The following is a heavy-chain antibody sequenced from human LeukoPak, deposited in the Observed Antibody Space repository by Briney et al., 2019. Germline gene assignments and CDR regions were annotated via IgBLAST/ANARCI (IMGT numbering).Heavy chain of an antibody. J-gene: IGHJ4*02. Sequence: PGGSLRLSCAASGFTFSNYAMSWVRQAPGKGLEWVSAISGSGATTFYADSVKGRFTISRDNSKNTLYLQMNSLRAEDTALYYCSKGISIDIMIGLDYWGQGILVTVSS. CDR2: ISGSGATT. V-gene: IGHV3-23*01. D-gene: IGHD3-16*01. CDR1: GFTFSNYA. CDR3: SKGISIDIMIGLDY.